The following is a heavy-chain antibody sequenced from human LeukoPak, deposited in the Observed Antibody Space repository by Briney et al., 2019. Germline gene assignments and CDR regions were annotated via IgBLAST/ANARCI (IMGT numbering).Heavy chain of an antibody. Sequence: TGGSLRLSCAASGLTFTTYWTGWVRQAPGKGLEWVANIAEDGNEKYYVDSVKGRFTISIDNAKNLLYWQMNRMRGEPTAVYYCARYDKKGTVDYWGQGTLVTVSS. CDR3: ARYDKKGTVDY. CDR2: IAEDGNEK. J-gene: IGHJ4*02. V-gene: IGHV3-7*01. CDR1: GLTFTTYW. D-gene: IGHD3-22*01.